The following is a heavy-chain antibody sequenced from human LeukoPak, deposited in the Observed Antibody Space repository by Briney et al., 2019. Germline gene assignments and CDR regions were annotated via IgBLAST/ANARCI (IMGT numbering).Heavy chain of an antibody. CDR1: GYTFSNFD. CDR3: ARATAGYCSSTTCYGRGNWFDP. D-gene: IGHD2-2*01. J-gene: IGHJ5*02. V-gene: IGHV1-8*03. Sequence: ASVKVSCKASGYTFSNFDINWVRQAPGQGLEWMGWMNPNSGITGYAQKFQGRVTITRSTSMSTAYMELSSLRLEDTAVYYCARATAGYCSSTTCYGRGNWFDPWGQGTLVTVSS. CDR2: MNPNSGIT.